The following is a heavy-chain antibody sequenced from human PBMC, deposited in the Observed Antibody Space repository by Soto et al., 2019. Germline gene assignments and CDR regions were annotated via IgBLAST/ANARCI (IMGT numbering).Heavy chain of an antibody. J-gene: IGHJ4*02. CDR2: ISYDGSNK. CDR3: AKGKVRDGYNYFDY. V-gene: IGHV3-30*18. D-gene: IGHD5-12*01. Sequence: PGGSLRLSCAASGFTFSSYGMHWVRQAPGKGLEWVAVISYDGSNKYYADSVKGRFTISRDNSKNTLYLQMNSLRAEDTAVYYCAKGKVRDGYNYFDYWGQGTLVTVSS. CDR1: GFTFSSYG.